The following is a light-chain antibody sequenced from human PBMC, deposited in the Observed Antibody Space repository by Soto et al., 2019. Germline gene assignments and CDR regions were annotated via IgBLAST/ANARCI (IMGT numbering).Light chain of an antibody. Sequence: DIPITQSPSSLSASVGDRVTITCQASQDITNYLNWYQQKPGKAPRLLLYDASSLETGVPSRFSGSGSGTDFTFTISSLQPEDIATYYCQHYDHLPITFGQGTRLAIK. CDR1: QDITNY. V-gene: IGKV1-33*01. CDR2: DAS. J-gene: IGKJ5*01. CDR3: QHYDHLPIT.